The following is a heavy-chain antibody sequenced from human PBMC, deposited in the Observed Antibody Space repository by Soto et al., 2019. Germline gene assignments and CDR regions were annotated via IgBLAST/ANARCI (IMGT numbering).Heavy chain of an antibody. V-gene: IGHV4-39*01. CDR1: GGSVNSGSLS. J-gene: IGHJ4*02. D-gene: IGHD3-22*01. Sequence: PSETLSLTCIVSGGSVNSGSLSWSWIRQPPGKALEWIGHIFDRESTYYNPSLKSRVTISVDTSKNQFSLKLSSVTAADTAVYYCARNYYYDSSGYEYYFDYWGQGTLVTVSS. CDR3: ARNYYYDSSGYEYYFDY. CDR2: IFDREST.